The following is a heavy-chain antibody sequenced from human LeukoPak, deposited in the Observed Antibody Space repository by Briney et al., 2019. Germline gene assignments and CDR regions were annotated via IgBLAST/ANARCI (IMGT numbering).Heavy chain of an antibody. Sequence: SETLSLTCAVYGGTFSGYYWSWIRQSPGKGLEWVGEINPGGSTNYNPSLESRVIISFDTSNNQFSLKMDSVRAADTAVYYCAREDCSGGDCTSFDYWGQGTLVTVSS. CDR1: GGTFSGYY. CDR2: INPGGST. V-gene: IGHV4-34*01. J-gene: IGHJ4*02. CDR3: AREDCSGGDCTSFDY. D-gene: IGHD2-15*01.